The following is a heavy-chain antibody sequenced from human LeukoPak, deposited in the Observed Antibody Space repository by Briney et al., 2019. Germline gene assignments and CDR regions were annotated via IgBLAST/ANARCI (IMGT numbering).Heavy chain of an antibody. CDR1: GGSFSGYY. CDR2: INHSGST. CDR3: ARGSSSSGTYYYYYMDV. J-gene: IGHJ6*03. Sequence: PSETLSLTCAVYGGSFSGYYWSWIRQPPGKGLEWIGEINHSGSTNYNPSLKSRVTISVDTSKNQFSLKLSSVTAADTAVYYCARGSSSSGTYYYYYMDVWGKGTTATVSS. V-gene: IGHV4-34*01. D-gene: IGHD6-6*01.